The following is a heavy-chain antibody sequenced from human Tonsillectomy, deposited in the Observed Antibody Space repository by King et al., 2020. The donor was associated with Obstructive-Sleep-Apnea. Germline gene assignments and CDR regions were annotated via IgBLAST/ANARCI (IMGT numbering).Heavy chain of an antibody. Sequence: VQLQESGPGLVKPSQTLSLTCTVSGGSISRGGYYWSWIRQHPGKGLEWIGYIYYSGSTDYNPSLKSRVTISVDTSKNQLSLKLSSVTAADTAVYYCATHYYDSSGYSKVDYWGQGTLVTVSS. D-gene: IGHD3-22*01. J-gene: IGHJ4*02. CDR3: ATHYYDSSGYSKVDY. V-gene: IGHV4-31*03. CDR2: IYYSGST. CDR1: GGSISRGGYY.